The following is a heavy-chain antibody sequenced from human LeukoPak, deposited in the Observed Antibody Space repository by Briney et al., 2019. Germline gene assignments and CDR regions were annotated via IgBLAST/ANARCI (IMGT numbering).Heavy chain of an antibody. CDR2: ISYDGSNK. CDR1: GFTFSSYA. CDR3: ARDPTVIVVVTFYFDY. J-gene: IGHJ4*02. Sequence: GRSLRLSCAASGFTFSSYAMHWVRQAPGKGLEWVAVISYDGSNKYYADSVKGRFTISRDNSKNTLYLQMNSLRAEDTAVYYCARDPTVIVVVTFYFDYWGQGTLVTVSS. D-gene: IGHD3-22*01. V-gene: IGHV3-30*04.